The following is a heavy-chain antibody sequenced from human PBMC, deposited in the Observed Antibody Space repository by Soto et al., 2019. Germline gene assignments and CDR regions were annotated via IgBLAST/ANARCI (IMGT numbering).Heavy chain of an antibody. D-gene: IGHD3-9*01. V-gene: IGHV3-33*01. CDR3: ARDTSDIFTGYSYYYYYVMDF. CDR2: IWYDGSNK. Sequence: GGSLRLSCAASGFTFSNYGMHWVRQAPGKGLEWVAVIWYDGSNKYYADSVKGRFTISRDNSKNTLYLQMNSLRAEDTAVYYCARDTSDIFTGYSYYYYYVMDFWGQGSTVTGS. CDR1: GFTFSNYG. J-gene: IGHJ6*02.